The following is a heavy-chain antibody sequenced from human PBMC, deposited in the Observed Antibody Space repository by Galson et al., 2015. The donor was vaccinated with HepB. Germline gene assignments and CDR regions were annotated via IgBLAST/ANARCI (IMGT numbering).Heavy chain of an antibody. CDR2: IYHSGST. V-gene: IGHV4-59*04. CDR3: ANRYCTSTSCAFDP. CDR1: SGSISPYY. J-gene: IGHJ5*02. Sequence: ETLSLTCTVSSGSISPYYWNWIRQPPGKALEWIGYIYHSGSTYYNPSLKSRVTISLDRSKNHFSLKLTSVTAADTAVYYCANRYCTSTSCAFDPWGQGTLVTVSS. D-gene: IGHD2-2*01.